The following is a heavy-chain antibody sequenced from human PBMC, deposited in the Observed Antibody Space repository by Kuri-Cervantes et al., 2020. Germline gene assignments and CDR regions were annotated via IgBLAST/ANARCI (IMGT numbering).Heavy chain of an antibody. V-gene: IGHV7-4-1*02. D-gene: IGHD1-26*01. Sequence: ASVKVSCKASGYTFTSYDINWVRQAPGQGLEWMGWINTNTGNPTYAQGFTGRFVFSLDTSVSTAYLQISSLKAEDTAVYYCARMIVGASRRYYYYGMDVWGQGTTVTVSS. CDR1: GYTFTSYD. J-gene: IGHJ6*02. CDR3: ARMIVGASRRYYYYGMDV. CDR2: INTNTGNP.